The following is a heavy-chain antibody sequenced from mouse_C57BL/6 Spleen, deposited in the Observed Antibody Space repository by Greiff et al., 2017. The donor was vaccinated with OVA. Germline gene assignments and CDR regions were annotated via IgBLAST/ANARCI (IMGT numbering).Heavy chain of an antibody. CDR3: ARTDYDYDLFAY. CDR2: ISSGSSTI. J-gene: IGHJ3*01. Sequence: DVHLVESGGGLVKPGGSLKLSCAASGFTFSDYGMHWVRQAPEKGLEWVAYISSGSSTIYYADTVKGRFTISRDNAKNTLFLQMTSLRSEDTAMYYCARTDYDYDLFAYWGQGTLVTVSA. D-gene: IGHD2-4*01. CDR1: GFTFSDYG. V-gene: IGHV5-17*01.